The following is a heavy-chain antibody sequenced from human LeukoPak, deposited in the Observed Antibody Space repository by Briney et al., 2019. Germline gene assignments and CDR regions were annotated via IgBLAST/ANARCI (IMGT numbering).Heavy chain of an antibody. J-gene: IGHJ4*02. D-gene: IGHD3-10*01. CDR2: IHYSGSP. Sequence: AETLSLTCTVSGGPINSYYWNWTRQPPRRALEWVGYIHYSGSPNYNPCLNRRVSFFVGISNHHFSLKVSPVTAAGTGGYYCATIPVYNSGSYHFDYGGEGTLVTVSS. CDR3: ATIPVYNSGSYHFDY. V-gene: IGHV4-59*08. CDR1: GGPINSYY.